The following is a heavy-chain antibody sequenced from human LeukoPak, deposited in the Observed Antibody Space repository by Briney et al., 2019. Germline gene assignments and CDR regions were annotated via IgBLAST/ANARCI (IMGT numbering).Heavy chain of an antibody. CDR2: ISGSGGST. V-gene: IGHV3-23*01. Sequence: GGSLRLSCSASGFTFSSYAMSWVRQAPGKGPEWVSAISGSGGSTYYADSVKGRFTISRDNSKNTLYLQMNSLRAEDTAVYYCAKDHGYGDYWPDFDYWGQGTLVTVSP. CDR3: AKDHGYGDYWPDFDY. CDR1: GFTFSSYA. J-gene: IGHJ4*02. D-gene: IGHD4-17*01.